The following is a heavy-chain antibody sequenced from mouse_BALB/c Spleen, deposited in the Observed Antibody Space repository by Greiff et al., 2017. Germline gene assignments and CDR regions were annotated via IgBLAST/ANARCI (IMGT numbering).Heavy chain of an antibody. CDR2: ISYSGST. CDR1: GYSITSDYA. D-gene: IGHD1-1*01. V-gene: IGHV3-2*02. CDR3: ARDYGSSYGLWFAY. Sequence: EVKLQESGPGLVKPSQSLSLTCTVTGYSITSDYAWNWIRQFPGNKLEWMGYISYSGSTSYNPSLKSRISITRDTSKNQFFLQLNSVTTEDTATYYCARDYGSSYGLWFAYWGQGTLVTVSA. J-gene: IGHJ3*01.